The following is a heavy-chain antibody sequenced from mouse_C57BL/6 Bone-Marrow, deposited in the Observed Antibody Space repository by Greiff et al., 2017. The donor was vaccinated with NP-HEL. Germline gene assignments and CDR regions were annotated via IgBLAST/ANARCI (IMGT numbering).Heavy chain of an antibody. V-gene: IGHV1-64*01. CDR3: ARRDITGGGGFAY. CDR2: IHPNSGST. D-gene: IGHD1-3*01. J-gene: IGHJ3*01. CDR1: GYTFTSYW. Sequence: VQLQQPGAELVKPGASVKLSCKASGYTFTSYWMHWVKQRPGQGLEWIGMIHPNSGSTNYNEKFKSKATLTVDKSSSTAYMQLSSLTSEDSAVYYCARRDITGGGGFAYWGQGTLVTVSA.